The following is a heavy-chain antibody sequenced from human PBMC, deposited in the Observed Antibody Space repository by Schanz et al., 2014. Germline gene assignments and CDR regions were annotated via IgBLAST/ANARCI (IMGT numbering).Heavy chain of an antibody. CDR2: VSSRSDEI. V-gene: IGHV3-23*05. D-gene: IGHD3-10*01. J-gene: IGHJ3*02. CDR3: AKGRFGELSAFDI. CDR1: TFTFSSDW. Sequence: EVQLLESGGGLVPPGGSLRLSCAASTFTFSSDWMSWVRQAPGKGLEWVAAVSSRSDEIKYADSVRGRFTISRDNSRSTMYLQMNSLRAEDTAVYYCAKGRFGELSAFDIWGQGTMVTVSS.